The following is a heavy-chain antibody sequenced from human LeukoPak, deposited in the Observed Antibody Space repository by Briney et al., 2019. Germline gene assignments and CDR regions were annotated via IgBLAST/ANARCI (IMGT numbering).Heavy chain of an antibody. Sequence: GGSLRLSCAASGFTFSSCEMNWACQGPRQGLGWVSYISSSGSTIYYADSAQGRLTISRENSTKTLYLEMHSLGAEDTAVDYFARDYYYDSSGYWDCYFDYWGQGTLVSVSS. D-gene: IGHD3-22*01. J-gene: IGHJ4*02. CDR3: ARDYYYDSSGYWDCYFDY. V-gene: IGHV3-48*03. CDR1: GFTFSSCE. CDR2: ISSSGSTI.